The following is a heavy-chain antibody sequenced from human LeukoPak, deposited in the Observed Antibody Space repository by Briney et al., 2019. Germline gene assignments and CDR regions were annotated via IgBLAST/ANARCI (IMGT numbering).Heavy chain of an antibody. CDR3: ARAGNYYGRHTNWFDL. Sequence: GGSLRLSCAASGFTFSSYSMNWVRQAPGKGLEWVSSISSGTSYIYYADSVKGRFTISRDNAKNSLYLQMNSLRAEDTAVYYCARAGNYYGRHTNWFDLWGQGTLVTVSS. CDR2: ISSGTSYI. J-gene: IGHJ5*02. D-gene: IGHD3-10*01. CDR1: GFTFSSYS. V-gene: IGHV3-21*01.